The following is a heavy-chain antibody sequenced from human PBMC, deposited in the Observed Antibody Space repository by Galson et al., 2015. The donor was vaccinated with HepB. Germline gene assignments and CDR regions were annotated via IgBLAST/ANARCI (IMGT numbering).Heavy chain of an antibody. Sequence: SVKVSCKASGGTFSSYAISWVRQAPGQGLEWMGGIIPIFGTANYAQKFQGRVTITADKSTSTAYMELSSLRSEDTAVYYCARDPSMGFGECGFDYWGQGTLVTVSS. CDR2: IIPIFGTA. CDR1: GGTFSSYA. D-gene: IGHD3-10*01. J-gene: IGHJ4*02. CDR3: ARDPSMGFGECGFDY. V-gene: IGHV1-69*06.